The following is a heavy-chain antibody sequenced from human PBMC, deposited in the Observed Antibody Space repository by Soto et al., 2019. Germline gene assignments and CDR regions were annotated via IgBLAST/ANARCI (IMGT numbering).Heavy chain of an antibody. D-gene: IGHD3-22*01. CDR3: ASPESGSSGFNS. V-gene: IGHV3-66*01. Sequence: SGGSLRLSCAASGFTVSSNYMSWVRQAPGKGLEWVSVIYSGGSTYYADSVKGRFTISRDNSKNTLYLQMNSLRAEDTAVYYCASPESGSSGFNSWGQGTMVTVSS. CDR1: GFTVSSNY. J-gene: IGHJ3*01. CDR2: IYSGGST.